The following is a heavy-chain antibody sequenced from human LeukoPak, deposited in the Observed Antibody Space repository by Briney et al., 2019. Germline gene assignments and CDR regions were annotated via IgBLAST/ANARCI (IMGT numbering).Heavy chain of an antibody. V-gene: IGHV4-30-4*08. Sequence: SETLSLTCTVSGGSISSGDYYWSWIRQPPGKGLEWIGYIYYSGSTYYNPSLKSRVTISVDTSKNQFSLKLSSVTAADTAVYYCARGLINVWGSYRYFDYWGQGTLVTVSS. CDR3: ARGLINVWGSYRYFDY. CDR2: IYYSGST. J-gene: IGHJ4*02. D-gene: IGHD3-16*02. CDR1: GGSISSGDYY.